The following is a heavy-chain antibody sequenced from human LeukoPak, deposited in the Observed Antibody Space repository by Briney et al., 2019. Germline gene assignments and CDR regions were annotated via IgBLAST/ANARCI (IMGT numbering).Heavy chain of an antibody. CDR1: GFTFDDYA. Sequence: GRSLRLSCAASGFTFDDYAMHWVRQAPGKGLEWVSGISWNSGSIGYADSVKGRFTISRDNAKNSLYLQMNSLRAEDMALYYCARKRQGYCSSTSCPGAFDIWGQGTMVTVSS. CDR3: ARKRQGYCSSTSCPGAFDI. J-gene: IGHJ3*02. CDR2: ISWNSGSI. D-gene: IGHD2-2*01. V-gene: IGHV3-9*03.